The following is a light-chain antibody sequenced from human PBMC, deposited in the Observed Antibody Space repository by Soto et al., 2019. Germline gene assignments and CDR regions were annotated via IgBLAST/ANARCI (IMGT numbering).Light chain of an antibody. J-gene: IGLJ2*01. Sequence: SYELTQPPSVSVSPGQTASITCSGDKLGDKYACWYQQKPGQSPVLVIFQDNKRPSGIPERFSGSNSGNTATLTISGTQPMDEAYYYCQAWDSSTVVFGGGTKLTVL. CDR2: QDN. V-gene: IGLV3-1*01. CDR3: QAWDSSTVV. CDR1: KLGDKY.